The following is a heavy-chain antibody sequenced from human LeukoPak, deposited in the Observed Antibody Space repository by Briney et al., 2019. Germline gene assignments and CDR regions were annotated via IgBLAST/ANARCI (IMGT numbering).Heavy chain of an antibody. CDR2: IYYSGST. D-gene: IGHD6-19*01. V-gene: IGHV4-30-4*01. CDR3: ARARSRGRSSGWGAFDI. J-gene: IGHJ3*02. CDR1: GGSISSGDYY. Sequence: SQTLSLTCTVSGGSISSGDYYWSWIRQPPGKGLEWIGYIYYSGSTYYNPSLKSRVTISVDTSKNQFSLKLSSVTAADTAVYYCARARSRGRSSGWGAFDIWGQGTMVTVSS.